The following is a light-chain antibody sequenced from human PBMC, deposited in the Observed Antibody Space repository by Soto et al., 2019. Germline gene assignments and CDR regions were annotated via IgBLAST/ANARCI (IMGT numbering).Light chain of an antibody. Sequence: EIVMTQSPATLSVSPGERATLSCRASQSVNGNLAWYQQKPGHSPRLLIYGASTRVTGIPARFSGSGSGTEFTLTISSLQSEDFAIYYCQQHNSWPPFFGQGTKLEIK. CDR3: QQHNSWPPF. CDR1: QSVNGN. J-gene: IGKJ2*01. V-gene: IGKV3-15*01. CDR2: GAS.